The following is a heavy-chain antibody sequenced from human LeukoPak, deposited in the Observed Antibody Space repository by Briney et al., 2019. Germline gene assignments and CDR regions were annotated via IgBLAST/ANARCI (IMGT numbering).Heavy chain of an antibody. J-gene: IGHJ4*02. CDR3: ARYSGTYRDY. CDR2: ITSGGSYI. Sequence: GGSLRLSCAASGFTFSSYDMSWVRQAPGKGLEWVSSITSGGSYIFYADSVKGRFTISRDNAKKSLLLQMNSLRAEDTAVYYCARYSGTYRDYWGQGTLVTVSS. D-gene: IGHD1-26*01. V-gene: IGHV3-21*01. CDR1: GFTFSSYD.